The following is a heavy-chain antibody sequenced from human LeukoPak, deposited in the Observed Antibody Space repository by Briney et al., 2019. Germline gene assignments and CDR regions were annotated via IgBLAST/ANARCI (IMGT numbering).Heavy chain of an antibody. CDR3: ARGARKGDDYGGFFDY. V-gene: IGHV3-21*01. CDR2: ISSSSSYI. CDR1: GFTFSSYS. D-gene: IGHD4-23*01. Sequence: GGSLRLSCAASGFTFSSYSMNWVRQAPGKGLEWVSSISSSSSYIYYADSVKGRFTISRDNAKNSLYLQMNSLRAEDTAVYYCARGARKGDDYGGFFDYWGQGTLVTVSS. J-gene: IGHJ4*02.